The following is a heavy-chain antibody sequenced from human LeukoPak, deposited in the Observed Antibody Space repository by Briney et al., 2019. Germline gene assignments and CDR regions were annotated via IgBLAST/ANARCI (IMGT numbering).Heavy chain of an antibody. CDR2: IYYSGST. V-gene: IGHV4-59*12. CDR3: ARLTSSGWFRDWFDP. Sequence: SETLSLTCTVSGGSISSYYWSWIRQPPGKGLEWIGYIYYSGSTNYNPSLKSRVTMSVDTSKNQFSLKLSSVTAADTAVYYCARLTSSGWFRDWFDPWGQGTLVTVSS. D-gene: IGHD6-19*01. J-gene: IGHJ5*02. CDR1: GGSISSYY.